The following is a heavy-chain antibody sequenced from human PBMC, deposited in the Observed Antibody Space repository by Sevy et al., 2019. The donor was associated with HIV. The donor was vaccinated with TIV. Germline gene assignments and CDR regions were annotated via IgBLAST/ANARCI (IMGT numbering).Heavy chain of an antibody. CDR3: ARGICSTTSCYLDY. V-gene: IGHV3-33*01. CDR1: GFTFSTYG. Sequence: GGSLRLSCAASGFTFSTYGMHRVRHAPGKGLEWVAIIWYDGSKKYYADSVKGRFTISRDSSKNTLFLQMNSLRAEDTAVNSYARGICSTTSCYLDYWGRGTLVTVSS. CDR2: IWYDGSKK. D-gene: IGHD2-2*01. J-gene: IGHJ4*02.